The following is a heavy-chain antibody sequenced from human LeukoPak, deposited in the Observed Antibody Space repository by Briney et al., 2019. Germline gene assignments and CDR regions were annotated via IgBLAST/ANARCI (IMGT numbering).Heavy chain of an antibody. Sequence: ASVKVSCKGSGYTLTELSMHWVRQAPGKGLEWRGGFDPEDGERISAQKFQGRVTMTEDTSTDTAYMELSSLRSEDTAVYYCATVSAQQAVPAIDFDYWGQGTLVTVST. CDR3: ATVSAQQAVPAIDFDY. J-gene: IGHJ4*02. CDR2: FDPEDGER. D-gene: IGHD6-13*01. CDR1: GYTLTELS. V-gene: IGHV1-24*01.